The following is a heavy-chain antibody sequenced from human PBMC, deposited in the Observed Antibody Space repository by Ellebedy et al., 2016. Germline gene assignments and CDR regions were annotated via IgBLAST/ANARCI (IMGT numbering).Heavy chain of an antibody. J-gene: IGHJ4*02. CDR1: GFTFSSYW. CDR2: INSDGSST. CDR3: ARSVVVPAAIEGYFDY. Sequence: GESLKISXAASGFTFSSYWMHWVRQAPGKGLVWVSRINSDGSSTSYADSVKGRFTISRDNAKNSLYLQMNSLRAEDTAVYYCARSVVVPAAIEGYFDYWGQGTLVTVSS. D-gene: IGHD2-2*02. V-gene: IGHV3-74*01.